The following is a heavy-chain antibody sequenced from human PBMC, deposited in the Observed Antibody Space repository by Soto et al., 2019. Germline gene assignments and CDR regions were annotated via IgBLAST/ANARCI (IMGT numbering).Heavy chain of an antibody. Sequence: EVQLVESGGGLVQPGGSLRLSCAASGFSFSSYEMNWVRQAPGKGLEWLTYISSGTTIFYAASVKGRFTISRDNAKNSLYLQMNSLRAEDTAVYYCVRGLEFAFDIWGQGTVVTVSP. CDR2: ISSGTTI. V-gene: IGHV3-48*03. J-gene: IGHJ3*02. CDR1: GFSFSSYE. D-gene: IGHD3-10*01. CDR3: VRGLEFAFDI.